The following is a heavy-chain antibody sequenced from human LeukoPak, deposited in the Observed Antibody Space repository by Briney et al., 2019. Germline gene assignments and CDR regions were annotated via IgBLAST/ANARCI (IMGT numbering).Heavy chain of an antibody. CDR2: IYYSGST. D-gene: IGHD3-22*01. CDR1: GGSISSGGYS. V-gene: IGHV4-30-4*07. Sequence: SETLSLTCAVSGGSISSGGYSWSWIRQPPGKGLEWIGYIYYSGSTYYNPSLKSRVTISVDTSKNQFSLKLGSVTAADTAVYYCAREYDSSGYFSWGQGTLVTVSS. CDR3: AREYDSSGYFS. J-gene: IGHJ4*02.